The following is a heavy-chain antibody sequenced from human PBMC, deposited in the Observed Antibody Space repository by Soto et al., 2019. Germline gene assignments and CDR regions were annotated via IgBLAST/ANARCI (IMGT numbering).Heavy chain of an antibody. D-gene: IGHD3-9*01. CDR3: ARDLSYYDILTGHDY. J-gene: IGHJ4*02. CDR2: IKQDGSEK. V-gene: IGHV3-7*01. CDR1: GFTFSSYW. Sequence: PVGSLRLSCAASGFTFSSYWMSWVRQAPGKGLEWVANIKQDGSEKYYVDSVKGRFTISRDNAKNSLYLQMNSLRAEDTAVYYCARDLSYYDILTGHDYWGQGTLVTVSS.